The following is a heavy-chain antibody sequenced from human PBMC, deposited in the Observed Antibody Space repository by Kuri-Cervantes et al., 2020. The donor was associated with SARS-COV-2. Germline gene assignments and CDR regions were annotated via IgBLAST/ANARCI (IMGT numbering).Heavy chain of an antibody. CDR2: FDPEDGET. CDR3: ATSLYYYDSSGYYEN. Sequence: ASVKVSCKVSGCTLTELSMHWVRQAPGKGLEWMGGFDPEDGETIYAQKFQGRVTMTEDTSTDTAYMELSSLRSEDTAVYYCATSLYYYDSSGYYENWGQGTLVTVSS. J-gene: IGHJ4*02. D-gene: IGHD3-22*01. V-gene: IGHV1-24*01. CDR1: GCTLTELS.